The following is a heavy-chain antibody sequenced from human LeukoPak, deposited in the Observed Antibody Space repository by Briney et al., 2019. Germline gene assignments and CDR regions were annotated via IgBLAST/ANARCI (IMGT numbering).Heavy chain of an antibody. CDR3: AREACREMGLMWPRLGGQDCRYDY. CDR1: GDTFSSFA. J-gene: IGHJ4*02. CDR2: ITPFLGIA. Sequence: RASVKVSCKASGDTFSSFAINWVRQAPGPGPERMGRITPFLGIANYPQKFQGRVTITADESTTTAYMELSSLRSEDTAVYYCAREACREMGLMWPRLGGQDCRYDYWGQGTLVTVSS. D-gene: IGHD3-16*01. V-gene: IGHV1-69*04.